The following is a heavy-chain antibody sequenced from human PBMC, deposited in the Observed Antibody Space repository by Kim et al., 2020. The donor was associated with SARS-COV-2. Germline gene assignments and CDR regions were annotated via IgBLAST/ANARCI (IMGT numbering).Heavy chain of an antibody. CDR3: ARTPRTFRNYYDSSGYLPPPYYFDY. D-gene: IGHD3-22*01. V-gene: IGHV4-34*01. Sequence: SETLSLTCAVYGGSFSGYYWSWIRQPPGKGLEWIGEINHSGSTNYNPSLKSRVTISVDTSKNQFSLKLSSVTAADTAVYYCARTPRTFRNYYDSSGYLPPPYYFDYWGQGTLVTVSS. J-gene: IGHJ4*02. CDR1: GGSFSGYY. CDR2: INHSGST.